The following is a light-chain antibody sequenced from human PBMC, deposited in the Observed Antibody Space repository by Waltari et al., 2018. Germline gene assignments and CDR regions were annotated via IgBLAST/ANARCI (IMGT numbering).Light chain of an antibody. J-gene: IGLJ1*01. Sequence: QSVLTQSPSVSAAPGQRVTISCTGTNSNIGANYTVHWYQHLPGTAPRLLINGNNKRPEGVPDRFSVSKSGTSASLASTGLQAEDEADYYCQSYDRSLSACIFGTGTTVTVL. CDR1: NSNIGANYT. CDR3: QSYDRSLSACI. V-gene: IGLV1-40*01. CDR2: GNN.